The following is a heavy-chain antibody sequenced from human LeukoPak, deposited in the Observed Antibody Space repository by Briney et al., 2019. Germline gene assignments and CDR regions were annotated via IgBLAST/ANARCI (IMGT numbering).Heavy chain of an antibody. CDR3: AKRLGDPRAFDY. J-gene: IGHJ4*02. D-gene: IGHD2-21*02. V-gene: IGHV3-23*01. CDR2: ISGTSGTI. CDR1: GFTFSNYA. Sequence: GGSLRLSCAASGFTFSNYAMSWVRQAPGKGLEWVSGISGTSGTINYAAPVKGRFTISRDNSKNTLYLQMNSLRVDDMAAYYCAKRLGDPRAFDYWGQGTLVTVSS.